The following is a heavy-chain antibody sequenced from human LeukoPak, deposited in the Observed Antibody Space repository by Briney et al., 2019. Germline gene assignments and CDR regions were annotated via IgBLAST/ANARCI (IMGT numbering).Heavy chain of an antibody. CDR2: IYSGGST. CDR1: GFTVSSNY. V-gene: IGHV3-66*01. J-gene: IGHJ6*02. CDR3: ARDRDYDFWSGHYDPDGMDV. Sequence: GGSLRLSCAASGFTVSSNYMSWVRQAPGKGLEWVSVIYSGGSTYYADSVKGRFTISRDNSKNTLYLQMNSLRAEDTAVYYCARDRDYDFWSGHYDPDGMDVWGQGTTVTVSS. D-gene: IGHD3-3*01.